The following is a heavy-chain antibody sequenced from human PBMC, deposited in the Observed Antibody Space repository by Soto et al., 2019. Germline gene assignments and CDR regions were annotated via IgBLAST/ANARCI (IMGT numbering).Heavy chain of an antibody. CDR2: ISGSGANT. CDR1: GFTFSSYA. D-gene: IGHD3-16*01. J-gene: IGHJ4*02. CDR3: AKRPLSLITFDY. V-gene: IGHV3-23*01. Sequence: EVQLLESGGGLVQPGGSLRLSCAASGFTFSSYAMSWVRRAPGKGLEWVSTISGSGANTFYADSVKGRFTISRDNSKNTLYLQMNSLRAEDTAVYYCAKRPLSLITFDYWGQGTLVTVSS.